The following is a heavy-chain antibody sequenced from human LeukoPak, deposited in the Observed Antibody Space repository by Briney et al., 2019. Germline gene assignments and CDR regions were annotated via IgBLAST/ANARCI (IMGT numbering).Heavy chain of an antibody. J-gene: IGHJ3*02. D-gene: IGHD2-21*02. CDR2: ISGGGGKT. V-gene: IGHV3-23*01. CDR1: GFTFSSCA. CDR3: AKDPIVFNSGDYYLGAFNI. Sequence: GGSLILSCEASGFTFSSCALSWVRQAPGKGLEWVSAISGGGGKTWYADSVKGRFTISRDNSKNTLYLQMNSLRAEDTALYYCAKDPIVFNSGDYYLGAFNIWGQGAMVTVSS.